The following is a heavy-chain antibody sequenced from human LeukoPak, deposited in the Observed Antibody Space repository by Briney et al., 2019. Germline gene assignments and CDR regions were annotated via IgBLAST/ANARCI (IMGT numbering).Heavy chain of an antibody. CDR2: IIPIFGTA. V-gene: IGHV1-69*05. J-gene: IGHJ6*03. D-gene: IGHD2-8*01. CDR3: ARAGYCTNGVCYRRNYYYYMDV. Sequence: SVKVSCKASGYTFTSYGISWVRQAPGQGLEWMGGIIPIFGTANYAQKFQGRVTITTDESTSTAYMELSSLRSEDTAVYYCARAGYCTNGVCYRRNYYYYMDVWGKGTTVTVSS. CDR1: GYTFTSYG.